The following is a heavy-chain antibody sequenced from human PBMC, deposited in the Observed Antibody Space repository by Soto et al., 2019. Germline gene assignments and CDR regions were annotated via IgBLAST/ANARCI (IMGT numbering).Heavy chain of an antibody. D-gene: IGHD5-18*01. CDR1: VFTFSDNL. CDR3: ARDIQSVCPQANVAFYV. J-gene: IGHJ3*01. CDR2: LNPDTGNT. V-gene: IGHV1-3*01. Sequence: QVQLVQSGAELKKLGASVNISCTASVFTFSDNLINWVRQVPGQGLEWMGWLNPDTGNTRYSETFQGRVTISRHPSASIAYMELSGLENEDTALYFCARDIQSVCPQANVAFYVWGQGTMITVSS.